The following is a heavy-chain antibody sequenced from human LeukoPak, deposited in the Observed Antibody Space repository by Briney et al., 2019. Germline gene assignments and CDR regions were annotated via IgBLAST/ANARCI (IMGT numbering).Heavy chain of an antibody. D-gene: IGHD3-10*01. Sequence: GGSLRLSCAASGFTFSSYAMHWVRQAPGKGLEWVAVISYDGSNKYYADSVKGRFTISRDNSKNTLYLQMNSLRAEDTAVYYCARDYNYYGSGSYFDYWGQGTLVTVSS. CDR2: ISYDGSNK. V-gene: IGHV3-30*04. J-gene: IGHJ4*02. CDR1: GFTFSSYA. CDR3: ARDYNYYGSGSYFDY.